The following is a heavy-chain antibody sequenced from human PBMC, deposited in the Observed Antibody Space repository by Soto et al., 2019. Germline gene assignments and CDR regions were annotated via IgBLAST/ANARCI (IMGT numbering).Heavy chain of an antibody. CDR2: ISGSGGSGRG. CDR1: GFSFRKYA. Sequence: EVQLLESGGGLEQPGGSLRLSCVGSGFSFRKYAMNWVRQAPGKGLEWVSGISGSGGSGRGFYADPVKGRFTISRDNSKNTLYLEMNSLRAEDTAVYYCAKDLDDYSSAIDFWGQGTLVTVSS. CDR3: AKDLDDYSSAIDF. D-gene: IGHD4-4*01. J-gene: IGHJ4*02. V-gene: IGHV3-23*01.